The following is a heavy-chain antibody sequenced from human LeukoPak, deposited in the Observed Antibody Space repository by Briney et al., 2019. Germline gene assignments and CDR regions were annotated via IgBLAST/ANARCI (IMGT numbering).Heavy chain of an antibody. J-gene: IGHJ4*02. V-gene: IGHV3-7*01. Sequence: ETLSLTCTVSGGSISSHYWSWIRQPPGKGLEWVANIKQDGSEKYYVDSVKGRFTISRDNAKNSLYLQMNSLRAEDTAVYYCARVRGSGSYYFDYWGQGTLVTVSS. D-gene: IGHD3-10*01. CDR3: ARVRGSGSYYFDY. CDR1: GGSISSHY. CDR2: IKQDGSEK.